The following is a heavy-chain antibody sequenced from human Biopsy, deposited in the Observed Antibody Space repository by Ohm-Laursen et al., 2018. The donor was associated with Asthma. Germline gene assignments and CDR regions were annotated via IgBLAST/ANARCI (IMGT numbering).Heavy chain of an antibody. Sequence: SLRLSCTASGFSFSNFGMHWVRQAPGKGLEWVSSITSSSSYIFYADSVKGRFTISRDNPRNSLYLQMNSLRAEDTAVYYCAKDERLYYGSDSKYMQPVPLGDWGQGTLVIVSA. CDR3: AKDERLYYGSDSKYMQPVPLGD. J-gene: IGHJ4*02. V-gene: IGHV3-21*04. CDR2: ITSSSSYI. CDR1: GFSFSNFG. D-gene: IGHD3-10*01.